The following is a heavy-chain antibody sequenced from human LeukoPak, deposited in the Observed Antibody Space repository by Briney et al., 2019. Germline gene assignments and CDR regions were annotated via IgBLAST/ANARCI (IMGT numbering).Heavy chain of an antibody. CDR2: ISPSGGST. V-gene: IGHV1-46*01. CDR3: ARGFPPRRNYDRSGYYSYFFDC. Sequence: ASVKLSCKAFGYTLTGYWMHWRRQARGKGPEWMGVISPSGGSTIYAQKLQDRVTLTTDTSTSTSYIELRSLRSDDKAVFYCARGFPPRRNYDRSGYYSYFFDCWGQGTLVTVSS. J-gene: IGHJ4*02. D-gene: IGHD3-22*01. CDR1: GYTLTGYW.